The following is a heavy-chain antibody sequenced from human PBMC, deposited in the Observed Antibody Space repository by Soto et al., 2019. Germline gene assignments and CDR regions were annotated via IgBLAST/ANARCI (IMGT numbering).Heavy chain of an antibody. CDR1: GYSFTNYW. V-gene: IGHV5-51*01. CDR3: ARLDMAISRYGMDV. Sequence: GESLKISCKGSGYSFTNYWIGWVRQMPGKGLEWMGIIYPGDSDTTYSPSFQGQVTMSVDKSINTAYLQWSSLRASDIAMYYCARLDMAISRYGMDVWGQGTTVTVSS. J-gene: IGHJ6*02. D-gene: IGHD2-2*02. CDR2: IYPGDSDT.